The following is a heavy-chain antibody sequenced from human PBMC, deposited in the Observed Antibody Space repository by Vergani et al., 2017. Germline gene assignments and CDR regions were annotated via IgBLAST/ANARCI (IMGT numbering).Heavy chain of an antibody. CDR3: AKVLLWFGELSTAEYFQH. D-gene: IGHD3-10*01. J-gene: IGHJ1*01. CDR1: GFTFSSYA. V-gene: IGHV3-23*04. Sequence: EVQLVESGGGLVKPGGSLRLSCAASGFTFSSYAMSWVRQAPGKGLEWVSAISGSGGSTYYADSVKGRFTISRDNSKNTLYLQMNSLRAEDTAVYYCAKVLLWFGELSTAEYFQHWGQGTLVTVSS. CDR2: ISGSGGST.